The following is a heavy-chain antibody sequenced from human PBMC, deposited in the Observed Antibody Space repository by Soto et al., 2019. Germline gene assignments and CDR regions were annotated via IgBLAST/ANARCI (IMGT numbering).Heavy chain of an antibody. Sequence: QVQLVQSGAEVRKPGASVRVSCKATGYSFTRHDINWLRQAAGQGLEWMGWMNPNSGNAVYAQKFQGRVTMTRNTSITTAYIEVTSLKSEDTAVYFCARGADNDYSHWFDPWGQGTLVTVSS. CDR1: GYSFTRHD. CDR2: MNPNSGNA. D-gene: IGHD4-17*01. J-gene: IGHJ5*02. V-gene: IGHV1-8*01. CDR3: ARGADNDYSHWFDP.